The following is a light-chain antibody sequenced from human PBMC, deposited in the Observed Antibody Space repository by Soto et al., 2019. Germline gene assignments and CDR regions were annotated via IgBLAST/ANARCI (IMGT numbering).Light chain of an antibody. CDR3: LQYLTYPWT. CDR2: DAS. J-gene: IGKJ1*01. V-gene: IGKV1-5*01. CDR1: QRISTW. Sequence: DIQMTQSPSTLSAFVGDRVTITCRASQRISTWLAWYKQKPGKAPTLLIYDASILKSGVPSTFNGNGSGTEFALTVSSLHPDDFATYYCLQYLTYPWTFGQGTKGDI.